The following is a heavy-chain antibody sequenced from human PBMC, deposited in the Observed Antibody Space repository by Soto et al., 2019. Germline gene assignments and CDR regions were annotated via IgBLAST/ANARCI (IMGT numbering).Heavy chain of an antibody. CDR3: AGAGLPTLELATNY. J-gene: IGHJ4*02. CDR2: IHPNSGVT. V-gene: IGHV1-2*02. Sequence: GASVKVSCKASGYTFTDYYLHWVRQSPGQGLEWMGWIHPNSGVTKFPQKFQGRVIMTRATSINTAYMELPRLTSDDTAMSYCAGAGLPTLELATNYWGQGTLVTVSS. D-gene: IGHD3-16*01. CDR1: GYTFTDYY.